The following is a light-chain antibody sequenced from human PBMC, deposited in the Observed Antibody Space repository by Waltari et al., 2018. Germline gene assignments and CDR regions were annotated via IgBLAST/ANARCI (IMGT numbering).Light chain of an antibody. V-gene: IGLV2-14*01. CDR2: DVN. CDR1: SGDIGGSDF. Sequence: QSGLTQPPSVSASPGESITISCTGTSGDIGGSDFVSWYQHHPGRAPKVLIFDVNHRPSGISDRFAGSKSGNTASLTISELQPEDDADYYCRSQSTKNMGRFGGGTKGT. CDR3: RSQSTKNMGR. J-gene: IGLJ2*01.